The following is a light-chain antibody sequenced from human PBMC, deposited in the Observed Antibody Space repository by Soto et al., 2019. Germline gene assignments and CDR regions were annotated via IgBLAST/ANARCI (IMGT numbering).Light chain of an antibody. CDR2: AAS. CDR3: QQYGGSPPFT. J-gene: IGKJ3*01. CDR1: QTVSSSY. V-gene: IGKV3-20*01. Sequence: EIVLTQSPGTLSLSPGERATLSCRASQTVSSSYLAWYQQKPGQAPRLLIYAASSRATGIPDRFSGSGSGTDFTLTISRLEPEDFAVYYCQQYGGSPPFTFGPGTKVDIK.